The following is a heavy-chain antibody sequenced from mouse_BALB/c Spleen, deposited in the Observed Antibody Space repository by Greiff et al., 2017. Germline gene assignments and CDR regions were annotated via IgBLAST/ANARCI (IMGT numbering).Heavy chain of an antibody. Sequence: GGGLVQPKGSLKLSCAASGFTFNTYAMNWVRQAPGKGLEWVARIRSKSNNYATYYADSVKDRFTISRDDSQSMLYLQMNNLKTEDTAMYYCVRLGYWYCDVWGAGTTVTVSS. D-gene: IGHD4-1*01. CDR1: GFTFNTYA. CDR2: IRSKSNNYAT. J-gene: IGHJ1*01. V-gene: IGHV10-1*02. CDR3: VRLGYWYCDV.